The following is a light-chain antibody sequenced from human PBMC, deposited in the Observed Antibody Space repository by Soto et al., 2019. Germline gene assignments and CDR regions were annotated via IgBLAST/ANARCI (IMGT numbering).Light chain of an antibody. V-gene: IGKV3-20*01. CDR2: RGS. CDR3: QDYGTSAPWT. Sequence: EVVLTQSPGTLSLSPGERATLSCRASQNIRGNELAWYQQKPGQAPRLLIYRGSSRATGIPDRFSGRGSGTDFTVPISRLEPEDFAVYYCQDYGTSAPWTFGQGTKGEIK. CDR1: QNIRGNE. J-gene: IGKJ1*01.